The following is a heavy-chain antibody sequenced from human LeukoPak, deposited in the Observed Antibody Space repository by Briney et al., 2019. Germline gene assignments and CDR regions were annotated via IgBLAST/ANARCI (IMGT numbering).Heavy chain of an antibody. D-gene: IGHD3-22*01. CDR2: INHSGST. J-gene: IGHJ4*02. CDR1: GGSFSGYY. Sequence: SETLSLTCAVYGGSFSGYYWSWIRQPPGKGLEWIGEINHSGSTNYNPSLKSRVTISVDTSKNQFSLKLSSVTAADTAVYYCARALYDSSGYYYYYFDYRGQGTLVTVSS. CDR3: ARALYDSSGYYYYYFDY. V-gene: IGHV4-34*01.